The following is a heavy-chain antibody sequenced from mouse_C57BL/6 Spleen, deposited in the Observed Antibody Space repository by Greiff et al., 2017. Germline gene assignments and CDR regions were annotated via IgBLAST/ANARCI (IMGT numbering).Heavy chain of an antibody. CDR2: GYPRSGNT. D-gene: IGHD1-1*01. CDR3: ARWYYGSRYFDY. V-gene: IGHV1-81*01. Sequence: QVQLQQSGAELARPGASVKLSCKASGYTFTSYGISWVKQRTGPGLEWIGEGYPRSGNTYYNEKFKGKATLTADRSSSTAYMELRSLTSEDSAVYFCARWYYGSRYFDYWGQGTTLTVSS. CDR1: GYTFTSYG. J-gene: IGHJ2*01.